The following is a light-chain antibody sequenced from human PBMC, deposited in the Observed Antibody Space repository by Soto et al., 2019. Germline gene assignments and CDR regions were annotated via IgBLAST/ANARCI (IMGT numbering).Light chain of an antibody. CDR3: QQSYSTPLYT. V-gene: IGKV1-39*01. J-gene: IGKJ2*01. Sequence: DIQMTQSPSSLSAFLGDRVTITCRASQSIRSYLNWYQQKPGKAPKLLIYAASSLQSGVPSRFSGSGSGTDFTLPISSLQPEDFAAYYCQQSYSTPLYTFGQGTKLEIK. CDR2: AAS. CDR1: QSIRSY.